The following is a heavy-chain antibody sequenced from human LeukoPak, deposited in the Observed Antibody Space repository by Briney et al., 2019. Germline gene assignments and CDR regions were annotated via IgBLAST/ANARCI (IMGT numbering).Heavy chain of an antibody. CDR2: ITNSGSTM. CDR1: GFTFSTYE. D-gene: IGHD2-15*01. Sequence: GGSLRLSCAASGFTFSTYEMNWVRQAPGKGLEWVSYITNSGSTMYYADSVKGRFTISRDNAKNSLYLQMNGLRAEDTAVYYCARGSPYCSGGSCYVYWGQGTLVTVSS. V-gene: IGHV3-48*03. CDR3: ARGSPYCSGGSCYVY. J-gene: IGHJ4*02.